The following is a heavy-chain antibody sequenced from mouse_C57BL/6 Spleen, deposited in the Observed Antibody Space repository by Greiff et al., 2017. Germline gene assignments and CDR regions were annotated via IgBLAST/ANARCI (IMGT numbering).Heavy chain of an antibody. CDR3: ARVPPAGAWFAY. J-gene: IGHJ3*01. V-gene: IGHV5-4*03. CDR1: GFTFSSYA. Sequence: EVKLVESGGGLVKPGGSLKLSCAASGFTFSSYAMSWVRQTPEKRLEWVATISDGGSYTYYPDNVKGRFTISRDNAKNNLYLQMSHLKSEDTAMYYCARVPPAGAWFAYWGKGTLVTVSA. CDR2: ISDGGSYT.